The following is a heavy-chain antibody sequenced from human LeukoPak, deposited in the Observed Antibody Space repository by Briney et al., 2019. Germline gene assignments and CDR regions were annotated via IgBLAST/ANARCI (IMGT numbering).Heavy chain of an antibody. CDR2: TSYDGINK. D-gene: IGHD2-15*01. CDR1: GFTYSNYA. V-gene: IGHV3-30-3*01. J-gene: IGHJ4*02. Sequence: GGSLRLSCAASGFTYSNYAMHWVRQDPGKGLEWVAVTSYDGINKYYAASVKGRFTISRDNSKNTAYLQMNSLKTEDTAVYYCTRHGVYCSGGSCYPDYWGQGILVTISS. CDR3: TRHGVYCSGGSCYPDY.